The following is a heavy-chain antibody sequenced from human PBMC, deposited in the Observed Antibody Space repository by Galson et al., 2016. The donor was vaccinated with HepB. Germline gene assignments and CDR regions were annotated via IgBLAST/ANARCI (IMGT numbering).Heavy chain of an antibody. V-gene: IGHV3-30*04. CDR3: ARPIAFGGVSPDCNY. J-gene: IGHJ4*02. CDR1: GFTFSIYA. D-gene: IGHD3-16*01. CDR2: ISYDGSNE. Sequence: SLRLSCAASGFTFSIYAMHWVRQAPGNGLEWVTIISYDGSNEYYADSVKGRFTVSRDNSKNTLYLQMNSLRPEDTAAYYCARPIAFGGVSPDCNYWGQGTLVTVSS.